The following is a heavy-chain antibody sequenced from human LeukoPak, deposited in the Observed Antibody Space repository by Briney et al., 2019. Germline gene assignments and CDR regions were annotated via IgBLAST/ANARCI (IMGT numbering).Heavy chain of an antibody. CDR2: ISSSSSYI. D-gene: IGHD2-2*02. CDR1: GFTFSSYS. Sequence: GVSLRLSCAASGFTFSSYSMNWVRQAPGKGLEWVSSISSSSSYIYYADSVKGRFTISRDNAKNSLYLQMNSLRAEDTAVYYCARLYCSSTSCYIGASYDYWGQGTLVTVSS. CDR3: ARLYCSSTSCYIGASYDY. J-gene: IGHJ4*02. V-gene: IGHV3-21*01.